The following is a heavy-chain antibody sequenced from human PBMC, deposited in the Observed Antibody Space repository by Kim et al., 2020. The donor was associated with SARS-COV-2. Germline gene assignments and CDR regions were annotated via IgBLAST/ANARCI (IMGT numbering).Heavy chain of an antibody. CDR2: FDPEDGET. V-gene: IGHV1-24*01. Sequence: ASVKVSCKVSGYTLTELSMHWVRQAPGKGLEWMGGFDPEDGETIYAQKFQGRVTMTEDTSKDTAYMELSSLRSEDTAVYYCATDRPLYYDILTGYPPLALWGQGTLVTVSS. J-gene: IGHJ5*02. D-gene: IGHD3-9*01. CDR3: ATDRPLYYDILTGYPPLAL. CDR1: GYTLTELS.